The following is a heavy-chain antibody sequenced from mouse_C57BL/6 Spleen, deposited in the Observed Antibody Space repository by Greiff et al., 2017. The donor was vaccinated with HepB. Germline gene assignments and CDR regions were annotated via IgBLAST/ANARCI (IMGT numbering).Heavy chain of an antibody. D-gene: IGHD4-1*01. J-gene: IGHJ3*01. V-gene: IGHV1-82*01. CDR1: GYAFSSSW. CDR2: IYPGDGDT. CDR3: ARSTGTFSFAY. Sequence: QVQLQQSGPELVKPGASVKISCKASGYAFSSSWMNWVKQRPGKGLEWIGRIYPGDGDTNYNGKFKGKATLTADKSSSTAYMQLSSLTSEDSAVYFCARSTGTFSFAYWGQGTLVTVSA.